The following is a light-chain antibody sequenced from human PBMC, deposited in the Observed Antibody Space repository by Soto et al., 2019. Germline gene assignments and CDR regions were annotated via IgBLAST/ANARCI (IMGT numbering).Light chain of an antibody. CDR2: DAS. CDR3: QQYNSYPLT. Sequence: DIQMTQSPSTLSASVGDRVTLTCRASQTISTWLAWYQQKPGKAPKVLISDASNLESGVPSRFSGSGSGTEFTLTISSLQADDFATYYCQQYNSYPLTFGGGTKVDIK. V-gene: IGKV1-5*01. CDR1: QTISTW. J-gene: IGKJ4*01.